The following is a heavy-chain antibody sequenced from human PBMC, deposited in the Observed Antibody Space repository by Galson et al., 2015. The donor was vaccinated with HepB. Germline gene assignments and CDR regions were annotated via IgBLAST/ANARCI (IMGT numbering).Heavy chain of an antibody. CDR3: ARDRRYYDILTGLNSAPSYYYYYYGMDV. J-gene: IGHJ6*02. CDR1: GYTFTGYY. CDR2: INPNSGGT. D-gene: IGHD3-9*01. Sequence: SVKVSCKVSGYTFTGYYMHWVRQAPGQGLEWMGWINPNSGGTNYAQKFQGRVTMTRDTSISTAYMELSRLRSDDTAVYYCARDRRYYDILTGLNSAPSYYYYYYGMDVWGQGTTVTVSS. V-gene: IGHV1-2*02.